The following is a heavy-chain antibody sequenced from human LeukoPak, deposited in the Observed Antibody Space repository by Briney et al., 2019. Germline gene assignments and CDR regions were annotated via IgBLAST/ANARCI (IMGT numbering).Heavy chain of an antibody. V-gene: IGHV3-74*01. Sequence: GEPLRLSCAASGFTFSNYWMVWVRHAPGKGLLWVSHIDGDGDNTVNADSVKGRYTMSRDNAKNTLYLQMHSLRAEDTAVYFCARAAYNSSPDYWGQGTLVTVSS. CDR2: IDGDGDNT. CDR1: GFTFSNYW. J-gene: IGHJ4*02. CDR3: ARAAYNSSPDY. D-gene: IGHD6-6*01.